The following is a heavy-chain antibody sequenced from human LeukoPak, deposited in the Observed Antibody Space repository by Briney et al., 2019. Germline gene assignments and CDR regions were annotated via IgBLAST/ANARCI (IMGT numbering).Heavy chain of an antibody. V-gene: IGHV3-30*04. D-gene: IGHD1-1*01. CDR3: ARGGTTFEH. CDR1: GFTFSSYA. CDR2: ISNDGSNK. J-gene: IGHJ4*02. Sequence: GGSLRLSCAASGFTFSSYAMYWVRQAPGKGLEWVALISNDGSNKNYADSVKGRFTISRDNSKNTLYLQMNSLRAEDTAVYYCARGGTTFEHWGQGTLVTVSS.